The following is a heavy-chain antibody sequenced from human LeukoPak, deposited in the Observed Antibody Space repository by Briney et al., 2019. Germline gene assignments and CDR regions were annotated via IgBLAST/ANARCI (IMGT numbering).Heavy chain of an antibody. CDR3: AKSKDNPLYYFDN. CDR2: ISGNGDST. Sequence: GGSLRLSCAASGFTVSSSNYMNWVRQAPGKGLEWVSTISGNGDSTSYAHSVKGRFTISRDNSKNTLYLQMNSLRAEDTAVYYCAKSKDNPLYYFDNWGQGTLVTVSS. J-gene: IGHJ4*02. V-gene: IGHV3-23*01. CDR1: GFTVSSSNY.